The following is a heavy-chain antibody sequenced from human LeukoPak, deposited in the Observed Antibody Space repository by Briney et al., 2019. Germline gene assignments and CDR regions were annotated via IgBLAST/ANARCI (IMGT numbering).Heavy chain of an antibody. J-gene: IGHJ3*01. D-gene: IGHD4-23*01. Sequence: NPSETLSLTCTVSGVSISSSNSYWGWIRQPPGKGLEWIGSIYYSGNTYYNASLKSQVSISIDTSKNQFSLRLTSVTAADTAVYYCARDSVGPFRRSPTNAFDVWGQGTMVTVSS. CDR2: IYYSGNT. V-gene: IGHV4-39*02. CDR3: ARDSVGPFRRSPTNAFDV. CDR1: GVSISSSNSY.